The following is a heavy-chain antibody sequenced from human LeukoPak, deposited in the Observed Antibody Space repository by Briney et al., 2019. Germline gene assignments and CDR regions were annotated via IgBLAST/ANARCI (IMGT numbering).Heavy chain of an antibody. CDR3: ARPRLAHYYMDV. CDR1: GFTFSDYN. Sequence: GSLRLSCVVSGFTFSDYNMNWVRQAPGKGLEWVSSISRSNSYIYYADSVKGRFTISRDNAKNSLYLQMNSLRAEDTAVYYCARPRLAHYYMDVWGKGTTVTVSS. D-gene: IGHD2-21*01. V-gene: IGHV3-21*01. CDR2: ISRSNSYI. J-gene: IGHJ6*03.